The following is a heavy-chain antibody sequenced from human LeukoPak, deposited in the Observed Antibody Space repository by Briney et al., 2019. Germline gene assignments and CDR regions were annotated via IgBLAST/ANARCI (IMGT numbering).Heavy chain of an antibody. Sequence: GGSLRLSCAASGFTFSGYAMHWVRQAPGKGLEWVAVISYDGSNKYYADSVKGRFTISRDNSKNTLYLQMNSLRAEDTAVYYCAREPYYYGSGSYRYNWFDPWGQGTLVTVSS. J-gene: IGHJ5*02. CDR3: AREPYYYGSGSYRYNWFDP. CDR1: GFTFSGYA. V-gene: IGHV3-30*04. CDR2: ISYDGSNK. D-gene: IGHD3-10*01.